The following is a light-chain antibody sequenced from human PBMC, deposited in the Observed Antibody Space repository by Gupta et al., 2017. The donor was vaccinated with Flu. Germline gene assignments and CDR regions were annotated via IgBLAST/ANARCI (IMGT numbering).Light chain of an antibody. CDR2: SNN. CDR1: SSNIGSNT. CDR3: EAWDDSLNGNVV. V-gene: IGLV1-44*01. J-gene: IGLJ2*01. Sequence: QSVLTQPPSASGTPGQRVTISCSGSSSNIGSNTVNWYQQRPGTAPKLLIYSNNQRPSGGPDRFSGSKSGTSAALAISGLQSEDEADYYGEAWDDSLNGNVVFGGGTKLTVL.